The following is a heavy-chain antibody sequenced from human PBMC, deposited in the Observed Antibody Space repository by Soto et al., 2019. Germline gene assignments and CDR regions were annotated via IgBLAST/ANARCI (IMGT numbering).Heavy chain of an antibody. CDR1: GASVRSGDYY. CDR3: VGTGTTDDY. CDR2: IYNSGGS. V-gene: IGHV4-30-4*01. D-gene: IGHD4-17*01. J-gene: IGHJ4*02. Sequence: PSYTLSLTCSVSGASVRSGDYYWSSIRQAPGKGLEWIGYIYNSGGSYYNPSLKGRLTISIDTSKNQFSLKLNSGTAADTAIYYCVGTGTTDDYWGRGTLVTVSS.